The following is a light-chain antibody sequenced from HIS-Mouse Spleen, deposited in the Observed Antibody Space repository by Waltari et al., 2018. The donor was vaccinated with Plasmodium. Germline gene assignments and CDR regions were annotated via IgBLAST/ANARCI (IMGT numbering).Light chain of an antibody. V-gene: IGKV3-15*01. J-gene: IGKJ3*01. CDR3: QQYNNWSFT. Sequence: EIVMTQSPATLSVSPGERATLSCRASQSVSSNLAWYQQKPGQAPRLLIYVASTRATGIPARFSGGGSGTEFTLTISSLQSEDVAVYYCQQYNNWSFTFGPGTKVDIK. CDR1: QSVSSN. CDR2: VAS.